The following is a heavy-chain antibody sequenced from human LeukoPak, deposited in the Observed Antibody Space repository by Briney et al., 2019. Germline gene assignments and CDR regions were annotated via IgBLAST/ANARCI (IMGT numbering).Heavy chain of an antibody. CDR1: RYTFTGYY. CDR2: INPNSGVT. CDR3: ARGRGEGYTYGRYDY. Sequence: ASVTVSCKASRYTFTGYYMHWVRQAPGQGLEWMGWINPNSGVTDYAQNFQGRVTMTRDTSISTAYVELSRLRSDDTAVYYCARGRGEGYTYGRYDYWGQGTLVTVSS. V-gene: IGHV1-2*02. D-gene: IGHD5-18*01. J-gene: IGHJ4*02.